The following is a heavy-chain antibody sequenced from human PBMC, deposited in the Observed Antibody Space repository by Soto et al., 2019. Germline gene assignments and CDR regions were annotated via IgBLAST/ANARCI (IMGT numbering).Heavy chain of an antibody. J-gene: IGHJ4*01. CDR1: GFTFTSYT. D-gene: IGHD1-1*01. V-gene: IGHV3-21*02. CDR3: AALLTKSDTTPQSRYYFDF. Sequence: EVQLVESGGGLVTPGGSLRLSCAASGFTFTSYTMNWVRQAPGKGLECVASVSSSSSYIFYTGSVKGRFTISRNNAVNSRLLKLNGLRGDDAALYYCAALLTKSDTTPQSRYYFDFWGQGTLVTVSS. CDR2: VSSSSSYI.